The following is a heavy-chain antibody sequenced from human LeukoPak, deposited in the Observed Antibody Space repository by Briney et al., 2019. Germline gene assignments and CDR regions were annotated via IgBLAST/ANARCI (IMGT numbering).Heavy chain of an antibody. V-gene: IGHV3-23*01. CDR3: AKDRLELRTLSDAFDI. D-gene: IGHD1-7*01. Sequence: GGSLRLSCAASGFTFSSYAMSWVRQAPGKGLEWVSAISGSGDSTYYADSVKGRFTISRDNAKNSLYLQMNSLRAEDTALYYCAKDRLELRTLSDAFDIWGQGTMVTVSS. CDR1: GFTFSSYA. J-gene: IGHJ3*02. CDR2: ISGSGDST.